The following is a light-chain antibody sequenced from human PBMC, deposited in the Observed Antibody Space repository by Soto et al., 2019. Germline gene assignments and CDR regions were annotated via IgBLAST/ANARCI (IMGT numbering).Light chain of an antibody. Sequence: DIQMTQSPSTLCGSVGDRVTITCRASHTISSCLAWYQQKPGKAPKLLIYTASTLKSGVPSRFSGSGSGTEFTLTISSLQPDDFATYYCQHYNSYPEAFGQGTKVDI. V-gene: IGKV1-5*03. J-gene: IGKJ1*01. CDR1: HTISSC. CDR2: TAS. CDR3: QHYNSYPEA.